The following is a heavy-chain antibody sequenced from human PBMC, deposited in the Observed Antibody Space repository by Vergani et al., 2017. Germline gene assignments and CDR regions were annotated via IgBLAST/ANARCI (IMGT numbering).Heavy chain of an antibody. J-gene: IGHJ4*02. Sequence: QVQLVQSGSELKKPGASVTVSCKASGYTFTNYVMPLVRHAPGQGLEWMGWIHTYTGNPTYAQGFTGQFVFSLDTSVSTAYLQISSLQAEDTAVYYCARDLRGYFDYWGQGTLVTVSS. V-gene: IGHV7-4-1*02. CDR3: ARDLRGYFDY. CDR1: GYTFTNYV. CDR2: IHTYTGNP. D-gene: IGHD6-13*01.